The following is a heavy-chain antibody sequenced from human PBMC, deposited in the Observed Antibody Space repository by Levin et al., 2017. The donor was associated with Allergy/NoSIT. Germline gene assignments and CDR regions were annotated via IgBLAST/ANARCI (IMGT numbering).Heavy chain of an antibody. J-gene: IGHJ4*02. D-gene: IGHD2-15*01. CDR2: ISYDKSNK. CDR1: GFTFSSYD. V-gene: IGHV3-30*03. Sequence: SCAASGFTFSSYDMHWVRQAPGKGLEWVAVISYDKSNKYYADSVKGRFTISRDNSKNTLYVQMNSLRAEDTAVYYCATGGYCSGGSCYSDDNWGQGTLVTVSS. CDR3: ATGGYCSGGSCYSDDN.